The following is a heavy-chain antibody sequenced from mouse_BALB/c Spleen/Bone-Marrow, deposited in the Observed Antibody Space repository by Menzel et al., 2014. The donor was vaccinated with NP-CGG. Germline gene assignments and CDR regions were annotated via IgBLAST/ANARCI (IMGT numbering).Heavy chain of an antibody. CDR2: IDPYDSET. D-gene: IGHD1-2*01. J-gene: IGHJ1*01. CDR1: GYTFTSYW. CDR3: ARWDHFHWYFDV. Sequence: QVQLQQSGAELVGPGAAVNLSCKASGYTFTSYWMNWVKQRPEQGLEWIGRIDPYDSETHYNQKFKDKAILTVDKSSSTAYMQLSSLTSEDSAVYYCARWDHFHWYFDVWGAGTTVTVSS. V-gene: IGHV1-74*01.